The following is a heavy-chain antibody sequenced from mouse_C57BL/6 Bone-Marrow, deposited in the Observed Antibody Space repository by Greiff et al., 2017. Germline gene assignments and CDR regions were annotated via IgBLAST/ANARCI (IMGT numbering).Heavy chain of an antibody. V-gene: IGHV1-81*01. CDR3: ARLRLRRSWYFDV. CDR1: GYTFTSYG. D-gene: IGHD2-4*01. Sequence: QVQLQQSGAELARPGASVKLSCKASGYTFTSYGISWVKQRTGQGLEWIGEISPRRGNTYSNEKLKGKATLTANNSSSTAYMELRSLTSEDSAVYFCARLRLRRSWYFDVWGTGTTVTVSS. J-gene: IGHJ1*03. CDR2: ISPRRGNT.